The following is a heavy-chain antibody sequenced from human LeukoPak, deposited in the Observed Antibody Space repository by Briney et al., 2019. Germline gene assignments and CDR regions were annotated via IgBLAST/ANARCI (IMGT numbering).Heavy chain of an antibody. CDR2: IIWNGGRT. CDR3: AKASGYSFGHFDY. Sequence: GGSLRLSCAASGFTFDDYAMHWVRQAPGKGLEWVSDIIWNGGRTGYADSVKGRFTISRDNAKNSLYLQMNNLRPDDTALYYCAKASGYSFGHFDYWGQGTLVTVSS. CDR1: GFTFDDYA. J-gene: IGHJ4*02. V-gene: IGHV3-9*01. D-gene: IGHD5-18*01.